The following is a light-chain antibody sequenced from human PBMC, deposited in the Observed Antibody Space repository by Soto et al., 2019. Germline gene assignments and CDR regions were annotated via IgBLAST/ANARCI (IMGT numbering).Light chain of an antibody. CDR1: QSVRTSY. CDR3: QLFGCPTFT. CDR2: GAS. J-gene: IGKJ5*01. V-gene: IGKV3-20*01. Sequence: IVLTQSPGTLSLSLGEGATLSCRASQSVRTSYIGWYQQRPGQTPSLIFYGASTRAAGIPDRFSGSASTTYFPLIIRRQAPGDFAVYCCQLFGCPTFTFGPGTRVEIK.